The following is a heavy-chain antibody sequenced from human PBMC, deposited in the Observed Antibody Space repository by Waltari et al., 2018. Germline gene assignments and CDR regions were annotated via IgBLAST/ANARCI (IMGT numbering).Heavy chain of an antibody. CDR3: ARDGGEVATTFDY. Sequence: EVQLVESGGGLVQPGGSLRLSCAASGFTFSRYWLSWVRQAQGKGLEWVANIKQDGSEKYYVDSVKGRFTISRDNAKNSLYLQMNSLRAEDTAVYYCARDGGEVATTFDYWGQGTLVTVSS. D-gene: IGHD5-12*01. CDR1: GFTFSRYW. CDR2: IKQDGSEK. V-gene: IGHV3-7*01. J-gene: IGHJ4*02.